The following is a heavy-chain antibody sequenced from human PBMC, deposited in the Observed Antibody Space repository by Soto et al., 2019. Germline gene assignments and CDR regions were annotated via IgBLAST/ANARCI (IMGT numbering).Heavy chain of an antibody. Sequence: ASVKVSCKASGYTFTSYAIQWVLQAPGQRLEWMGWINAGNGNTKYSQKFQGRVTITRDTSASTAYMELSSLRSEDTAVYYCARVFLAFYYDSSGNSPFDYWGQGTLVTVSS. D-gene: IGHD3-22*01. J-gene: IGHJ4*02. CDR2: INAGNGNT. V-gene: IGHV1-3*01. CDR3: ARVFLAFYYDSSGNSPFDY. CDR1: GYTFTSYA.